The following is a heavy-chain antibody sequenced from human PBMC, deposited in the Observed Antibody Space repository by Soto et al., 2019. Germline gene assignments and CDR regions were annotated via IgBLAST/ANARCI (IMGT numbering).Heavy chain of an antibody. Sequence: GGSLRLSCAASGFTFSSYAMSWVRQAPGKGLEWVSAISGSGGSTYYADSVKGRFTISRDNSKNTLYLQMNSLRAEDTAVYYCARDTAMATTYYYYYGMDVWGQGTTVTVSS. V-gene: IGHV3-23*01. CDR2: ISGSGGST. J-gene: IGHJ6*02. CDR1: GFTFSSYA. CDR3: ARDTAMATTYYYYYGMDV. D-gene: IGHD5-18*01.